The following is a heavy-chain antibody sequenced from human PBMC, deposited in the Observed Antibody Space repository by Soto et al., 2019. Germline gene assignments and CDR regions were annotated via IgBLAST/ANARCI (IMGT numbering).Heavy chain of an antibody. Sequence: SETLSLTCTVSGGSITSGSYYWGWIRQPPGKGLEWIGSIYYSGSTYYNPSLKSRVTISVDKSKNQFSLKLSSVTAEDTAVYYCAKSYLKRLAMIDYWGQGTLVTVSS. CDR2: IYYSGST. CDR3: AKSYLKRLAMIDY. V-gene: IGHV4-39*07. CDR1: GGSITSGSYY. J-gene: IGHJ4*02. D-gene: IGHD3-10*01.